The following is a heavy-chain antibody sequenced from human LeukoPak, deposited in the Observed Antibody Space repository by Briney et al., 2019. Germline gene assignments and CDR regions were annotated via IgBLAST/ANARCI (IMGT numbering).Heavy chain of an antibody. CDR1: GFTFSSYA. CDR3: ARSYYSNYDFDY. J-gene: IGHJ4*02. CDR2: ISYDGSNK. V-gene: IGHV3-30-3*01. Sequence: PGGSLRLSCAASGFTFSSYAMHWVRQAPGKGLEWVAVISYDGSNKYYADSVKGRFTISRDNSKNTLYLQMNSLRAEDTAVYYCARSYYSNYDFDYWGQGTLVTVSS. D-gene: IGHD4-11*01.